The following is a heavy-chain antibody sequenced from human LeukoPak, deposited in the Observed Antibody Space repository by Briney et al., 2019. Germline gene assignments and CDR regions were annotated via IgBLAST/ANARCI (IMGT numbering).Heavy chain of an antibody. J-gene: IGHJ6*03. CDR1: GFTFSSYS. CDR2: ISSSSSYI. Sequence: GGSLRLSCAASGFTFSSYSMNWVRQAPGKGLEWVSSISSSSSYIYYADSVKGRFTISRDNAKNSLYLQMNSLRAEDTAAYYCAREDYYYYYMDVWGEGTTVTVSS. CDR3: AREDYYYYYMDV. V-gene: IGHV3-21*01.